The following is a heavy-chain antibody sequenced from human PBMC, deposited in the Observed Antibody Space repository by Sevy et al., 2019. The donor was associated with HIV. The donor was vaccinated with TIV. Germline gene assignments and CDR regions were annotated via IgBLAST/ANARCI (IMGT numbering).Heavy chain of an antibody. CDR2: MNPNSGNT. V-gene: IGHV1-8*01. Sequence: ASVKVSCKASGYTFTSYDINWVRQATGQGLEWMGWMNPNSGNTGYAQKFQGRVTMTRNTSISTAYMELSSLRSEDTAVYYCARRPSDYGDTDYYYYYGMDVWGQGTTVTVSS. CDR3: ARRPSDYGDTDYYYYYGMDV. J-gene: IGHJ6*02. CDR1: GYTFTSYD. D-gene: IGHD4-17*01.